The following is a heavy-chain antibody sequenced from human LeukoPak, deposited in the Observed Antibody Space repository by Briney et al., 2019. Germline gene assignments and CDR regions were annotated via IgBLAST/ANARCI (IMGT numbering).Heavy chain of an antibody. J-gene: IGHJ4*02. V-gene: IGHV3-74*01. CDR1: GFTFSSYW. D-gene: IGHD5-24*01. CDR3: ARSMVTIPIPGGY. CDR2: INSDGSST. Sequence: GGSLRLSCAASGFTFSSYWMHWVRQAPGRGLVWVSRINSDGSSTSYADSVKGRFTISRDNAKNTLYLQMNSLRAEDTAVYYCARSMVTIPIPGGYWGQGTLVTVSS.